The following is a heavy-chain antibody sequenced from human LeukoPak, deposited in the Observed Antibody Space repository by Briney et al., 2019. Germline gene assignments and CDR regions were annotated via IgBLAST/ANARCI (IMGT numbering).Heavy chain of an antibody. D-gene: IGHD6-19*01. Sequence: HPGGSLRLSCAASGFTFSSYAMHWVRQAPGKGLEWVAVISYDGSNKYYADSVKGRFTISRDNSKNTLYLQMNSLRAEDTAVYYCARGRSGCYPIDYWGQGTLVTVSS. J-gene: IGHJ4*02. V-gene: IGHV3-30*04. CDR2: ISYDGSNK. CDR1: GFTFSSYA. CDR3: ARGRSGCYPIDY.